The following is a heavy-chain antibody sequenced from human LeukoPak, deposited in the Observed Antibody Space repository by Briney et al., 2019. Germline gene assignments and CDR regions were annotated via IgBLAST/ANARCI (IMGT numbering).Heavy chain of an antibody. V-gene: IGHV1-3*01. Sequence: GASVKVSCKASGYSFTTYATHWVRQAPGQRVEWMGWINPDKGDTQYSQNFQGRITVTRDTSASTTYMELSSLVSEDTAVYYCARRLKSSYGNPFDYWGQGTLVTVSS. CDR2: INPDKGDT. D-gene: IGHD4-17*01. J-gene: IGHJ4*02. CDR3: ARRLKSSYGNPFDY. CDR1: GYSFTTYA.